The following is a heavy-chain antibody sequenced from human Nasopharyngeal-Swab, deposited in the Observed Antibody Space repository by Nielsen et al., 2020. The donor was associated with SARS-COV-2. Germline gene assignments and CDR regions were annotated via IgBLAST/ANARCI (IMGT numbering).Heavy chain of an antibody. V-gene: IGHV3-15*01. CDR2: IKSKTDGGTT. J-gene: IGHJ4*02. CDR1: GFTSSNAW. D-gene: IGHD3-3*01. Sequence: GGPLRLSCAASGFTSSNAWMSWVRQAPGKGLEWVGRIKSKTDGGTTDYAAPVKGRFTISRDDSKNTLYLQMNSLKTEDTAVYYCTTVLRFLEWLYYFDYWGQGTLVTVSS. CDR3: TTVLRFLEWLYYFDY.